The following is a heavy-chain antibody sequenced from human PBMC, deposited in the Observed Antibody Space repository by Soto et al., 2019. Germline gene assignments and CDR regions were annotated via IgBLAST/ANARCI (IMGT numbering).Heavy chain of an antibody. CDR3: ARDKFTIFGVVISNAFDI. J-gene: IGHJ3*02. CDR2: VNANDGNT. Sequence: GASVKVSCKTSGHTFTDYIIHWVRQAPGQGLEWMGWVNANDGNTNYARKLQGRVTMTTDTSTSTAYMELRSLRSDDTAVYYCARDKFTIFGVVISNAFDIWGQGTMVTVSS. CDR1: GHTFTDYI. D-gene: IGHD3-3*01. V-gene: IGHV1-18*04.